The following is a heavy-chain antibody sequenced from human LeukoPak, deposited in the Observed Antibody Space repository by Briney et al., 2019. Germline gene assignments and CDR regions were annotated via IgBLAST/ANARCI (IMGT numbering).Heavy chain of an antibody. CDR1: GFTFSIYG. J-gene: IGHJ4*02. CDR2: IGHDGNSK. V-gene: IGHV3-30*02. D-gene: IGHD3-22*01. CDR3: AKKGNDYYDTSGYPV. Sequence: GGSLRLSCAASGFTFSIYGMFWVRQAPGKGLEWVTYIGHDGNSKYYADSGKGQFTISRDNSKNMLFVQMNSLRPEDTAVYYCAKKGNDYYDTSGYPVWGQGTLVTVSS.